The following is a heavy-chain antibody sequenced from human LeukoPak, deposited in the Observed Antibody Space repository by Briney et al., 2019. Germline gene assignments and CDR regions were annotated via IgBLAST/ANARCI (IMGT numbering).Heavy chain of an antibody. CDR1: GYTLTGYY. CDR2: INPNSGGT. J-gene: IGHJ4*02. Sequence: GASVKVSCKASGYTLTGYYMHWVRQAPGQGLEWMGWINPNSGGTNYAQKFQGRVSMTSDTSISTAYMELSGLRSDDTAVYYCAREGGSVVPAAMKNFDYWGQGTLVTVSS. V-gene: IGHV1-2*02. CDR3: AREGGSVVPAAMKNFDY. D-gene: IGHD2-2*01.